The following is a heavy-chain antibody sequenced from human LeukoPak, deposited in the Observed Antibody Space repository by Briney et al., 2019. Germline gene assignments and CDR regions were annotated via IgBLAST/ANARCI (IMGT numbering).Heavy chain of an antibody. D-gene: IGHD2-21*02. CDR2: ISGSSGTI. J-gene: IGHJ4*02. CDR3: AKRLGDPRAFDY. V-gene: IGHV3-23*01. Sequence: GGSLRLSCAPSGFTFSNYAMNWVRQAPGKGLEWVSGISGSSGTINNAAPVKGRLTISRDNSRNTLYLQMNSLRADDTAVYYCAKRLGDPRAFDYWGQGTLVTVSS. CDR1: GFTFSNYA.